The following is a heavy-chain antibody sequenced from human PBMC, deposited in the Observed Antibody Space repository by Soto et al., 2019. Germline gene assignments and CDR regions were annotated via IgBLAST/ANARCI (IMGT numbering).Heavy chain of an antibody. J-gene: IGHJ5*02. D-gene: IGHD4-17*01. CDR2: ISYDGSNK. CDR1: GFTFSSYG. CDR3: VRDSDYGSNSGWLDP. V-gene: IGHV3-30*03. Sequence: PGGSLRLSCAASGFTFSSYGMHWVRQAPGKGLEWVAVISYDGSNKYYADSVKGRFTISRDYSNNTLFLQMNSLRAEDTALYYCVRDSDYGSNSGWLDPWGQGTLVTVSS.